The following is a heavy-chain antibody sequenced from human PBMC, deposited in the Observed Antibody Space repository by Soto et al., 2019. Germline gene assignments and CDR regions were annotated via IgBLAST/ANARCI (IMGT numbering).Heavy chain of an antibody. CDR3: ARKGGRGMNDAFDI. V-gene: IGHV5-51*01. CDR1: GYSLTSYW. J-gene: IGHJ3*02. CDR2: IYPGDSES. D-gene: IGHD3-16*01. Sequence: GESLKISCKASGYSLTSYWIGWVRQMPGKGLEWMGIIYPGDSESRYSPSFQGQVTISADKSISTAYLQWSSLKASETAMYYCARKGGRGMNDAFDIWGQGTTVTVSS.